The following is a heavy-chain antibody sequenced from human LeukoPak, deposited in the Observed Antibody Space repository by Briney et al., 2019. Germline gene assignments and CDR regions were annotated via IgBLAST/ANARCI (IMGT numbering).Heavy chain of an antibody. V-gene: IGHV1-69*05. D-gene: IGHD3-9*01. CDR2: IIPIFGTA. Sequence: SVKVSCKASGGTFSSYAISWVRQAPGQGLEWMGGIIPIFGTANYAQKFQGRVTITTDESTSTAYMELSSLRSEDTAVHYCARGGSGYFDWYTGRFDYWGQGTLVTVSS. CDR1: GGTFSSYA. CDR3: ARGGSGYFDWYTGRFDY. J-gene: IGHJ4*02.